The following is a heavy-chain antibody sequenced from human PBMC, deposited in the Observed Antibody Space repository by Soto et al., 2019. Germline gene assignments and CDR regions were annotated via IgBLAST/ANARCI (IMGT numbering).Heavy chain of an antibody. CDR2: IGTAGDT. J-gene: IGHJ4*02. CDR3: ARGPTYYYGSGSYYSFRHVDY. D-gene: IGHD3-10*01. Sequence: EVQLVESGGGLVQPGGSLRLSCAASGFTFSSYDMHWVRQATGKGLEWVSAIGTAGDTYYPGSVKGRFTISRENAKNSLYLQMNSLRAEDTAVYYCARGPTYYYGSGSYYSFRHVDYWGQGTLVTVSS. V-gene: IGHV3-13*01. CDR1: GFTFSSYD.